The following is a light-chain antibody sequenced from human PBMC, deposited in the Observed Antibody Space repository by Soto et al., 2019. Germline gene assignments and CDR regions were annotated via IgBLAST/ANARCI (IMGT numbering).Light chain of an antibody. CDR3: QHYNNWPPGT. V-gene: IGKV3-15*01. CDR2: GAS. J-gene: IGKJ1*01. CDR1: QSVSSN. Sequence: EIVMTQSPATLSVSPGERATLSCRASQSVSSNLAWYKQKPGQVPRLLIYGASTRATGVPARFSGSGSGTEFTLTISSLQSEDFAVYYCQHYNNWPPGTFRQGTKVEIK.